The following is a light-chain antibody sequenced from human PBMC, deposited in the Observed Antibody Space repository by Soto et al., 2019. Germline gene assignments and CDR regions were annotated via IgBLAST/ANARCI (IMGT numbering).Light chain of an antibody. Sequence: ENVMTQSPAALSLSPGERATLSCRASQSVSTNFAWYQQKPGPAPRLLIYGASTRATGFPARFSGSGSGTDFTLTISRLEAEDFAVYYCQQYGSWLITFGQGTRLEVK. J-gene: IGKJ5*01. CDR3: QQYGSWLIT. CDR1: QSVSTN. V-gene: IGKV3D-15*01. CDR2: GAS.